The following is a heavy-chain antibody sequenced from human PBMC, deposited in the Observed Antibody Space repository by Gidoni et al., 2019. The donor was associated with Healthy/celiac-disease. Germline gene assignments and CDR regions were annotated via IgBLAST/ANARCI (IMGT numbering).Heavy chain of an antibody. V-gene: IGHV1-69*01. Sequence: QVQLLQSGAEVKKPGPSVKVSCKASGGTFCSYAISWVRQAPGQGLEWMGGIIPIFGTANYAQKFQGRVTITADESTSTAYMELSSLRSEDTAVYYCARVVRTGYCSGGSCPGWFDPWGQGTLVTVSS. D-gene: IGHD2-15*01. J-gene: IGHJ5*02. CDR2: IIPIFGTA. CDR1: GGTFCSYA. CDR3: ARVVRTGYCSGGSCPGWFDP.